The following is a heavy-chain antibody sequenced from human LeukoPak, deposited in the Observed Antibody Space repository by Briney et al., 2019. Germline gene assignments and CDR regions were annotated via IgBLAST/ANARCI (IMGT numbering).Heavy chain of an antibody. D-gene: IGHD2-2*02. V-gene: IGHV3-23*01. CDR3: AKDLCSSTSCYKRYGAFDI. CDR2: ISGSGGST. J-gene: IGHJ3*02. Sequence: SGGSLRLSCAASGFTFSSYAMSWVRQAPGKGLEWVSAISGSGGSTYYADSVKGRFTISRDNSKNTLYVQMNSLRAEDTAVYYCAKDLCSSTSCYKRYGAFDIWGQGTMVTVSS. CDR1: GFTFSSYA.